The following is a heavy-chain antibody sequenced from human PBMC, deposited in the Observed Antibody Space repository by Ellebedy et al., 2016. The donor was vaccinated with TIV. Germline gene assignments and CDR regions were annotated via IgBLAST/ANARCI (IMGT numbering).Heavy chain of an antibody. CDR1: GGSISSSSYY. D-gene: IGHD3-16*01. CDR2: IYYSGST. J-gene: IGHJ5*02. V-gene: IGHV4-39*01. CDR3: ARRNAFGNWFDP. Sequence: MPSETLSLTCTVSGGSISSSSYYWGWIRQPPGKGLEWIGSIYYSGSTYYNPSLKSRVTISVDTSKNQFSLKLSSVTAADTAVYYCARRNAFGNWFDPWGQGTLVTVSS.